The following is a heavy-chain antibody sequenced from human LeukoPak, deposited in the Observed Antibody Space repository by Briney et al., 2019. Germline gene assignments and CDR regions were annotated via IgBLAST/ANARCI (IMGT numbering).Heavy chain of an antibody. Sequence: GGSLRLSCAASGFXFSSYSMNWVRQAPGKGLEWVSSISSSSSYIYYADSVKGRFTISRDNAKNSLYLQMNSLRAEDTAVYYCARAYCSGGSCYPFDYWGQGTLVTVSS. CDR1: GFXFSSYS. V-gene: IGHV3-21*01. D-gene: IGHD2-15*01. J-gene: IGHJ4*02. CDR3: ARAYCSGGSCYPFDY. CDR2: ISSSSSYI.